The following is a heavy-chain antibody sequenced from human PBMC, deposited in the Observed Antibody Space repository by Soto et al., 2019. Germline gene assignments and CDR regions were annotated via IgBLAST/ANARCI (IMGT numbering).Heavy chain of an antibody. J-gene: IGHJ3*02. CDR2: INPNSGGT. Sequence: ASVKVSCKASGYTFTGYYMHWVRQAPGQGLEWMGWINPNSGGTSYLQKFQGWVTMTRDTSISTAYMELSRLTSDDTAMYYCARDGGYSRPNRAFDIWGQATMVTVSS. CDR3: ARDGGYSRPNRAFDI. CDR1: GYTFTGYY. D-gene: IGHD3-16*02. V-gene: IGHV1-2*04.